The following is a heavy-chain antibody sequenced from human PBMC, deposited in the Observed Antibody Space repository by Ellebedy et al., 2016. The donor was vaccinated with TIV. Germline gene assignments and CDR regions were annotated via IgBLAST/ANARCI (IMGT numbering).Heavy chain of an antibody. CDR1: GFTFSTYS. CDR3: ARDRGGGSCTD. CDR2: ISSSSSTI. V-gene: IGHV3-48*02. D-gene: IGHD2-15*01. J-gene: IGHJ4*02. Sequence: GESLKISXAASGFTFSTYSMNWVRQAPGKGLEWVSYISSSSSTIYYADSVKGRFTISRDNAKNSLCLQMNSLRDEDTAVYYCARDRGGGSCTDWGQGTLVTVSS.